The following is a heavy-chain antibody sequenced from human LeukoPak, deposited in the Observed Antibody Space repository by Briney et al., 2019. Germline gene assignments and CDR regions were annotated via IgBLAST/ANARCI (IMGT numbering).Heavy chain of an antibody. CDR3: ARSYGDYQNRWFDP. CDR2: INPSGGST. Sequence: SVKVSCKASGYSFTSYGITWVRQAPGQGLEWMGIINPSGGSTSYAQKFQGRVTMTRDTSTSTVYMELSSLRSEDTAVYYCARSYGDYQNRWFDPWGQGTLVTVSS. CDR1: GYSFTSYG. D-gene: IGHD4-17*01. V-gene: IGHV1-46*01. J-gene: IGHJ5*02.